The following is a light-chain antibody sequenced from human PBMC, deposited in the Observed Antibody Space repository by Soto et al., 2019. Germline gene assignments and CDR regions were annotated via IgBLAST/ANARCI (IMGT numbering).Light chain of an antibody. CDR3: QSFDNSLSGFWV. CDR1: SSNIGAGHD. CDR2: GNS. J-gene: IGLJ3*02. V-gene: IGLV1-40*01. Sequence: QSVLTQPPSVSGAPGQRVTISCTGSSSNIGAGHDVHWFQQLPGTAPKLLIYGNSARPSGVPDRFSGSKSGTSASLAITGVQAEYEADYYCQSFDNSLSGFWVFGEGTKLTVL.